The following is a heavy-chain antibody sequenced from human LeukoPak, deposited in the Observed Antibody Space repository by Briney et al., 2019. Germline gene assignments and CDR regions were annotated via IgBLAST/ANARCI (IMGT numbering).Heavy chain of an antibody. CDR1: GGSISSSSYY. CDR3: ARAVYPSDAFDI. J-gene: IGHJ3*02. D-gene: IGHD1-14*01. Sequence: SETLSLTCTVSGGSISSSSYYWGWIRQPPGKGLEWIGSIYYSGSTYYNPSLKSRVTISVDTSKNQFSLKLSSVTAADTAVYYCARAVYPSDAFDIWGQGTMVTVSS. CDR2: IYYSGST. V-gene: IGHV4-39*07.